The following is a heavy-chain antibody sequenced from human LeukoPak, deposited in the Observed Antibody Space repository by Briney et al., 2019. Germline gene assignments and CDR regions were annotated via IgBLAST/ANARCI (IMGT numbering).Heavy chain of an antibody. J-gene: IGHJ3*02. V-gene: IGHV4-30-4*01. Sequence: SETLSLTCTVSGGSISRGDYYWSWIRQPPWKGLEWIGYIYCSGSNYYNPYLKSRITISVDTSKNHLSLKMSSVTAADTAVYYCAPHRGAHYAFDIWGQGTMVTVSS. CDR2: IYCSGSN. CDR1: GGSISRGDYY. D-gene: IGHD2-15*01. CDR3: APHRGAHYAFDI.